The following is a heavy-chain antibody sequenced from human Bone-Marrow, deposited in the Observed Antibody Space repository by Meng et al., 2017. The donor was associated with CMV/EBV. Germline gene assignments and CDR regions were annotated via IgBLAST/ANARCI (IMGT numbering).Heavy chain of an antibody. CDR2: INPSSGST. CDR1: GYTFTSYY. V-gene: IGHV1-46*01. D-gene: IGHD2-15*01. CDR3: ARESGAFIY. Sequence: KVSCKASGYTFTSYYMHWVRQAPGQGLQWMGIINPSSGSTTYAQRFQGRVTMTRDTSTTTVFMELSSLRSEDTAVYYCARESGAFIYWGQGTLVTSPQ. J-gene: IGHJ4*02.